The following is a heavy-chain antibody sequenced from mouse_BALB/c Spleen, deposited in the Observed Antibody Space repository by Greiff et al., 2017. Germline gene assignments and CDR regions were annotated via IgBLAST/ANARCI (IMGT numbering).Heavy chain of an antibody. D-gene: IGHD2-4*01. CDR2: INPNNGDT. J-gene: IGHJ3*01. CDR1: GFSFTDYY. V-gene: IGHV1-26*01. Sequence: VQLQQSGPELVKPWASVTMSCKASGFSFTDYYLKWVKQTPGKSLEWIGDINPNNGDTFYNQKFKGKATLTVDKSSSTAYMQLNSLTSEDSAVYYCAFDYDGFAYWGQGTLVTVSA. CDR3: AFDYDGFAY.